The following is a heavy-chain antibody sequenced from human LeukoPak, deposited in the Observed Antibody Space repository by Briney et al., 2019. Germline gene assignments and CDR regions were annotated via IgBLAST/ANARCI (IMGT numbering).Heavy chain of an antibody. V-gene: IGHV4-34*01. J-gene: IGHJ6*03. CDR1: GGSFSGYY. CDR2: INHSGST. CDR3: ARGLGGTGGYSSGYYHYYYYYYMDV. Sequence: SETLSLTCAVYGGSFSGYYWSWIRQPPGKGLEWIGEINHSGSTNYNPSLKSRVTISVDTSKNQFYLKLSSVTAADTAVYYCARGLGGTGGYSSGYYHYYYYYYMDVWGKGTTVTVSS. D-gene: IGHD3-22*01.